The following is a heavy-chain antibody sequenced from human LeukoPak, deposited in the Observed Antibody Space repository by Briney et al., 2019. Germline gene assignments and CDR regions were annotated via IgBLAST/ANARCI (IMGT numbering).Heavy chain of an antibody. CDR1: GFTFSSYS. D-gene: IGHD4-17*01. CDR2: ISSSSSYI. Sequence: GGSLRLSCAASGFTFSSYSMNWVCQAPGKGLEWVSSISSSSSYIYYADSVKGRFTISRDNAKNSLYLQMNSLRAEDTAVYYCARFPYGDYVPDYWGQGTLVTVSS. CDR3: ARFPYGDYVPDY. V-gene: IGHV3-21*01. J-gene: IGHJ4*02.